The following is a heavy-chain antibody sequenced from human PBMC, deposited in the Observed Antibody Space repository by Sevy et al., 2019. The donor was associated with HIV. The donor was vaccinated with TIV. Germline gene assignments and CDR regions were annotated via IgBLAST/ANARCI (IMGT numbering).Heavy chain of an antibody. CDR1: GFIFSNSW. CDR3: GEGGGGH. CDR2: IKPDGSDK. J-gene: IGHJ4*02. V-gene: IGHV3-7*01. D-gene: IGHD3-16*01. Sequence: GGSLRLSCAASGFIFSNSWMGWVRQAPGRGLECVAAIKPDGSDKYYVDSVKGRFIVSRANAKNSLFLQMNSLRDEDPGVFYWGEGGGGHWGQGALVTVSS.